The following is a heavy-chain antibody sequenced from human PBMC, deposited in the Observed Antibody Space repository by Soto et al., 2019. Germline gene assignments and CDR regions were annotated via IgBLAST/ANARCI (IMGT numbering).Heavy chain of an antibody. CDR3: ARNYDILTGSYFDY. D-gene: IGHD3-9*01. V-gene: IGHV1-69*13. J-gene: IGHJ4*02. CDR1: GGTFSSYA. Sequence: SVKVSCKASGGTFSSYAISWLRQAPGQGLEWMGGIIPIFGTANYAQKFQGRVTITADESTSTAYMELSSLRSEDTAVYYCARNYDILTGSYFDYWGQGTLVTVSS. CDR2: IIPIFGTA.